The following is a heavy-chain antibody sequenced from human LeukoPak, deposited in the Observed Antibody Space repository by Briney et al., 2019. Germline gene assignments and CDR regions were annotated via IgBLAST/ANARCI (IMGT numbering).Heavy chain of an antibody. CDR1: GYTFTSYN. Sequence: ASVKVSCKASGYTFTSYNMHWVRQTPGQGLEWMGWMNPNSGATNYAQKFQGRVTMTRDTSSSTAYMELSRLTSDDTAVYYCARDPTNWIDYWGQGTLVTVSS. CDR3: ARDPTNWIDY. J-gene: IGHJ4*02. D-gene: IGHD1-1*01. CDR2: MNPNSGAT. V-gene: IGHV1-2*02.